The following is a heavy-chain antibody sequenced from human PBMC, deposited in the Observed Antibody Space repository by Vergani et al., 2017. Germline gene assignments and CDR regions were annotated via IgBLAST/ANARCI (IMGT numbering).Heavy chain of an antibody. CDR2: IDWDDDK. D-gene: IGHD5-24*01. CDR1: GFSLSTSGMC. Sequence: QVTLRESGPALVKPTQTLTLTCTFSGFSLSTSGMCVSWIRQPPGKALGWLALIDWDDDKYYSTSLKTRLTISKDTSKTQVVLTMTNMDPVDTATYYCARARGLWDEEMATISFGFDYWGQGTLVTVSS. J-gene: IGHJ4*02. V-gene: IGHV2-70*01. CDR3: ARARGLWDEEMATISFGFDY.